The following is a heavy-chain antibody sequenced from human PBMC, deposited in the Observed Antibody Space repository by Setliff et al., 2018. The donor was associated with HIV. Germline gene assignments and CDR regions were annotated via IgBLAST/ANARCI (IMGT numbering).Heavy chain of an antibody. J-gene: IGHJ5*02. D-gene: IGHD3-22*01. Sequence: ASVKVSCKASGYTFSSNYMHWVRQAPGQGLEWMGWINPNTGGTNYPQKFQGRVTMTRDTSISTAYMELSSLKSDDTAVYYCARGADHFDTSGYYSFFDPWGQGTLVTVSS. CDR3: ARGADHFDTSGYYSFFDP. CDR2: INPNTGGT. CDR1: GYTFSSNY. V-gene: IGHV1-2*02.